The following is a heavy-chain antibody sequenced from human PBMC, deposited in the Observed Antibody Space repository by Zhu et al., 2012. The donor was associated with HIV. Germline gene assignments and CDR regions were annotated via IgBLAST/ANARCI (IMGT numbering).Heavy chain of an antibody. V-gene: IGHV3-23*01. D-gene: IGHD5-18*01. CDR1: GFTFSGHA. J-gene: IGHJ4*02. Sequence: EVQLLESGGGLVQPGGSLRLSCAASGFTFSGHAMSWVRQAPGKGLEWVSAISGSGGSTYYADSVKGRFTISRDNSKNTLYLQMNSLRAEDTAVYYCAKDKGLVDTAMVTQFDYWGQGTLVTVSS. CDR3: AKDKGLVDTAMVTQFDY. CDR2: ISGSGGST.